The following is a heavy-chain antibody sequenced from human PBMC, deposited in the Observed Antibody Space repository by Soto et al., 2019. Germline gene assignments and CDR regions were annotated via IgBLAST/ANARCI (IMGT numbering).Heavy chain of an antibody. Sequence: SVKVSCKASGGTFSSYAISWVRQAPGQGLEWMGGIVPIFGTANYAQKFQGRVTITADESTSTAYMELCSLRSEDTAVYYCARVRTSSGWKYYFDYWGQGTLVTVSS. D-gene: IGHD6-19*01. CDR3: ARVRTSSGWKYYFDY. CDR1: GGTFSSYA. CDR2: IVPIFGTA. V-gene: IGHV1-69*13. J-gene: IGHJ4*02.